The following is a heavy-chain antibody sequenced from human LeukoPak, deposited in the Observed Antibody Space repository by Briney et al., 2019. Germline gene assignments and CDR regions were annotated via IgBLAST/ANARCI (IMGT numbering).Heavy chain of an antibody. J-gene: IGHJ4*02. CDR2: IYHNGNS. D-gene: IGHD5-24*01. CDR3: ARDGGLQSHFDY. V-gene: IGHV4-59*01. CDR1: GDSFNEYY. Sequence: PSETLSLACSVFGDSFNEYYWNWVRQPPGKGLQWIGYIYHNGNSNYNPSLKGRLTISVDTAKNQFSLKLTSVTAADTAVYYCARDGGLQSHFDYWGQGALVTVSS.